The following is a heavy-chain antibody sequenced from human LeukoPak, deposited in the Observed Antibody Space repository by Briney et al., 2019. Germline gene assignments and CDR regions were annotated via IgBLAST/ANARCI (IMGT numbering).Heavy chain of an antibody. V-gene: IGHV4-39*07. CDR1: GGSISSSSYY. D-gene: IGHD3-10*01. CDR3: ARERITMVRGVPKGWFDP. J-gene: IGHJ5*02. Sequence: SETLSLTCTVSGGSISSSSYYWGWIRQPPGKGLEWIGSIYYSGSTYYNPSLKSRVTISVDTSKNQFSLKLSSVTAADTAVYYCARERITMVRGVPKGWFDPWGQGTLVTVSS. CDR2: IYYSGST.